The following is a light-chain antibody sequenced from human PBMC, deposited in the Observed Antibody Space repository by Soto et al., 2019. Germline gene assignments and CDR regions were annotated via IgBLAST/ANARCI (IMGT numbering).Light chain of an antibody. CDR1: QGISSY. Sequence: DIQLTQSPSFLSASVGDRVTITCRASQGISSYLAWYQLKPGKAPKLLISTASSLQSGVPSRFSGSGSGTEFTLTISSLQPDDFATYYCQQYNSYSQTFGQGTKVDIK. V-gene: IGKV1-9*01. CDR3: QQYNSYSQT. J-gene: IGKJ1*01. CDR2: TAS.